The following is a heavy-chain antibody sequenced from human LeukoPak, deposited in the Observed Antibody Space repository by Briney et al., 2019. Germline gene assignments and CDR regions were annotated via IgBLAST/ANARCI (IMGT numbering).Heavy chain of an antibody. V-gene: IGHV1-2*02. CDR1: GYTFTGYY. CDR2: INPNSGGT. J-gene: IGHJ4*02. Sequence: ASVKVSCKASGYTFTGYYMHCVRQAPGQGLEWMGWINPNSGGTNYAQKFQGRVTMTRDTSISTAYMELSRLRSDDTAVYYCARVGNYYDSSGYSLRYWGQGTLVTVSS. CDR3: ARVGNYYDSSGYSLRY. D-gene: IGHD3-22*01.